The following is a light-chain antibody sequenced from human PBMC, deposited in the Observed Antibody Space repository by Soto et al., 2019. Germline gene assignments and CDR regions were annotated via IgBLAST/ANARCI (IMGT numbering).Light chain of an antibody. Sequence: EIVLTQSPGTLSLSPGERATLSCRASQSVSSSYLAWYQQKPGQAPRLLIYGASSRATGIPDRFSGSGSGTDFTLTISRLEPEDFAGYYWQQYGSSPPGYTVGQGTKLEIK. CDR1: QSVSSSY. CDR2: GAS. V-gene: IGKV3-20*01. CDR3: QQYGSSPPGYT. J-gene: IGKJ2*01.